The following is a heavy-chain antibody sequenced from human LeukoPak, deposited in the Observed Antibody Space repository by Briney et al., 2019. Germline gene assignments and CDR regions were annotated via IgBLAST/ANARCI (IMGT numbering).Heavy chain of an antibody. V-gene: IGHV3-23*01. CDR2: ISDSGGST. CDR1: GFTFSDDA. Sequence: PGGSLRVSCVASGFTFSDDAMSWVRQAPGKGLEWVSGISDSGGSTYYADSVKGRCTISRDNSKNTVSLQMNNLRAEDTAVYFGASHVSLIPYWGQETLVTVTS. D-gene: IGHD3-16*01. CDR3: ASHVSLIPY. J-gene: IGHJ4*02.